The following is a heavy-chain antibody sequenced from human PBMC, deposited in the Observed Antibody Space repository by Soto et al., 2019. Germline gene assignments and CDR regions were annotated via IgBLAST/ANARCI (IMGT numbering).Heavy chain of an antibody. J-gene: IGHJ3*02. Sequence: ASVKVSCKTSGYTVTNHGINCVRQAPGQGLEWMGWINPYNANTNYAQKLQGRVTMTTDTSTGTAYMDLRSVTSDDTAVYYCARDRVAGIWGDAFDIWGQGTMVTVSS. CDR1: GYTVTNHG. CDR3: ARDRVAGIWGDAFDI. V-gene: IGHV1-18*04. D-gene: IGHD3-16*01. CDR2: INPYNANT.